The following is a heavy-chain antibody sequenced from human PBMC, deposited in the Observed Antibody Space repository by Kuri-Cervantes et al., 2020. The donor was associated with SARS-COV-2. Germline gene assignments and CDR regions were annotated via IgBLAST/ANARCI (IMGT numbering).Heavy chain of an antibody. CDR2: INHSGST. CDR3: ARGREGVVPATILGLGYFLYFSMDV. J-gene: IGHJ6*03. D-gene: IGHD2-2*01. V-gene: IGHV4-34*01. Sequence: GSLRLYCAVFGGSFSGYYWSWIRQSPGKGLEWIGKINHSGSTNYNPSLSSRVTISVDMSKNQFSLRLSPVTAADTAMYYCARGREGVVPATILGLGYFLYFSMDVWGKGTSVTVSS. CDR1: GGSFSGYY.